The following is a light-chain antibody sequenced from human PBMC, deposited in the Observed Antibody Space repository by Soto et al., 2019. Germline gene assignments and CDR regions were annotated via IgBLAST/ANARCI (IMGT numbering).Light chain of an antibody. CDR2: AVS. Sequence: VLTQPPSASGSPGQSVTISCTGTSSDVGGYNYVSWYQQHPGKAPKLMIYAVSKRPSGVPDRFSGSKSGNTASLTVSGLQAEDEADYYCSSYEGSNNYVFGTGTKVTVL. CDR1: SSDVGGYNY. CDR3: SSYEGSNNYV. J-gene: IGLJ1*01. V-gene: IGLV2-8*01.